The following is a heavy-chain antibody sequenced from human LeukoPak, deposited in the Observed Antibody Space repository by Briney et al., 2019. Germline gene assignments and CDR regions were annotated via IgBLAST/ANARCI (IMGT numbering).Heavy chain of an antibody. J-gene: IGHJ4*02. CDR2: IRYDGSDK. CDR1: GFTFSDYY. Sequence: GGSLRLSCAASGFTFSDYYMSWIRQAPGKGLEWVAFIRYDGSDKYYADSVKGRFTISRDNSENTLYLQMNSLRAEDTAVYYCAKPLWFGELLRGADFDYWGQGTLVTVSS. CDR3: AKPLWFGELLRGADFDY. V-gene: IGHV3-30*02. D-gene: IGHD3-10*01.